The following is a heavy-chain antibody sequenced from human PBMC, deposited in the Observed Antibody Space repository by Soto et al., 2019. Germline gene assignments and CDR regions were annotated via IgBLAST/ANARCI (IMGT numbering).Heavy chain of an antibody. CDR1: GDSVSSGGYF. CDR2: RAYSGTS. Sequence: QVQLQESGPGLVKPSQTLSLTCTISGDSVSSGGYFWTWLRQRPGKGLELMGSRAYSGTSYYSASLMSRVYISLDTYKNQFSLRLESVTPEETAVSSCAPLLILLERPYWFDPWGQGNLVIVSS. J-gene: IGHJ5*02. D-gene: IGHD1-1*01. CDR3: APLLILLERPYWFDP. V-gene: IGHV4-31*03.